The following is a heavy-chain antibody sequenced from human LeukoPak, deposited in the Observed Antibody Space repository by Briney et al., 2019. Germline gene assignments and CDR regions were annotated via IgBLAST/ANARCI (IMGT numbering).Heavy chain of an antibody. Sequence: PGGSLRLSCAASGFTFSSHWMSWVRQAPGKGLELVANIKQDGSEKYYVDSVKGRFTISRDNAKNSVDLQMNSLRPEDTAVYYCARDPAAARPYYFDYWGQGTLVTVSS. CDR1: GFTFSSHW. D-gene: IGHD6-6*01. CDR2: IKQDGSEK. V-gene: IGHV3-7*01. J-gene: IGHJ4*02. CDR3: ARDPAAARPYYFDY.